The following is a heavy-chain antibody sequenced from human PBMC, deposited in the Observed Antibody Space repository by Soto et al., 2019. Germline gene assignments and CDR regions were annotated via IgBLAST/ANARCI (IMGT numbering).Heavy chain of an antibody. CDR1: GGTFSSYA. V-gene: IGHV1-69*13. CDR3: ARRKRIAAAAYYFDY. Sequence: SVKVSCKASGGTFSSYAISWVRQAPGQGLEWMGGIIPIFGTAHYAQRFQGRVTITADESTSTAYMELCSLRSEATAEYYGARRKRIAAAAYYFDYCGQGTLVTVSS. J-gene: IGHJ4*02. CDR2: IIPIFGTA. D-gene: IGHD6-13*01.